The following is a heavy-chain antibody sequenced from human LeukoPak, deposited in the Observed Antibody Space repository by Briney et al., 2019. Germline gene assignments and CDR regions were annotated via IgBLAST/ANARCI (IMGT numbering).Heavy chain of an antibody. CDR3: ATDDVTTGTKTALGY. J-gene: IGHJ4*02. V-gene: IGHV1-58*01. D-gene: IGHD1-1*01. CDR2: IVVGSGNT. Sequence: SVKVSCKSSGFTFTSSAVQWVRQARGQGLEWIGWIVVGSGNTNYAQKFQERVTVNRDMSTSTAYMELSSLRSEDTAVYYCATDDVTTGTKTALGYWGQGTLVTVSS. CDR1: GFTFTSSA.